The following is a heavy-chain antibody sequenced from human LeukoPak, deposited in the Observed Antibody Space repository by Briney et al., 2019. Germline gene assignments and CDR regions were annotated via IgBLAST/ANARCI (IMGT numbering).Heavy chain of an antibody. D-gene: IGHD4-17*01. Sequence: GGSLRLSCAASGFTFSSYSMTWVRQAPGKGLEWVSIISSGSSAIFSADALKGRFTISRDDAKNLLYLDMNRLRAEDTAGYYCARAQKAVTRHFDFWGQGTLVTVSS. CDR1: GFTFSSYS. V-gene: IGHV3-21*01. CDR3: ARAQKAVTRHFDF. J-gene: IGHJ4*02. CDR2: ISSGSSAI.